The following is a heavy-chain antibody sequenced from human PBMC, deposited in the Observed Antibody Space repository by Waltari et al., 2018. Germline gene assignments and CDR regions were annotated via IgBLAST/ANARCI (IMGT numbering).Heavy chain of an antibody. V-gene: IGHV3-7*01. CDR1: GFTFSSYW. Sequence: EVQLVESGGGLVQPGGSLRLSCAASGFTFSSYWMSWVRQAPGKGLEWVANIKQDGSEKYYVDSVKGRFTISRDNAKNSLYLQMNSLRAEDTAVYYCARPGGIVVVPAATPFDYWGQGTLVTVSS. CDR2: IKQDGSEK. D-gene: IGHD2-2*01. CDR3: ARPGGIVVVPAATPFDY. J-gene: IGHJ4*02.